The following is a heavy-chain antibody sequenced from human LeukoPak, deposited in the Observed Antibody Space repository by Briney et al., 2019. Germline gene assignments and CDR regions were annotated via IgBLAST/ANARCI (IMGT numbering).Heavy chain of an antibody. CDR2: IYSTGST. CDR3: ARQIYYDRSGYFYFN. V-gene: IGHV4-4*07. Sequence: SETLSLTCTVSGGSINFYYWSWIRQPAGKGLEWIGRIYSTGSTNYSPSLKSRVTMSVDTSKNHFSLKLSSVTAADTAVYYCARQIYYDRSGYFYFNWGQGTLVTVSS. J-gene: IGHJ4*02. D-gene: IGHD3-22*01. CDR1: GGSINFYY.